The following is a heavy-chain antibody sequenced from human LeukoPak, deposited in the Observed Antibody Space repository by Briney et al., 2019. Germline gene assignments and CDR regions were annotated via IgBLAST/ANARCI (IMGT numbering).Heavy chain of an antibody. J-gene: IGHJ5*02. V-gene: IGHV1-2*02. D-gene: IGHD5-18*01. CDR2: INPNSGGT. Sequence: ASVKVSCKASGYTFTGYYMHWVRQAPGQGLEWMGWINPNSGGTNYAQKFQGRVTMTRDTSISTAYMELSRLRSDDTAVYYCARWALNVDTASWFDPWGQGTLVTVSS. CDR1: GYTFTGYY. CDR3: ARWALNVDTASWFDP.